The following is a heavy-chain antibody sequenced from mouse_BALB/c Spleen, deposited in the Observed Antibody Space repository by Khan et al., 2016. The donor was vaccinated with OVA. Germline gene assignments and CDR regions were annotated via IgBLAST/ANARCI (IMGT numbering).Heavy chain of an antibody. CDR3: ARQPYYHYNIMDY. CDR2: IWMDGST. CDR1: GFSLTNYG. V-gene: IGHV2-6-1*01. D-gene: IGHD2-10*01. Sequence: QVQLKESGPGLVAPSQSLSITCTISGFSLTNYGVHWVRQPPGKGLDGLVVIWMDGSTTFNSALKSRLTISKDNSKSQVFLKMNSLQTDDTAVYFCARQPYYHYNIMDYWGQGTSVTVSS. J-gene: IGHJ4*01.